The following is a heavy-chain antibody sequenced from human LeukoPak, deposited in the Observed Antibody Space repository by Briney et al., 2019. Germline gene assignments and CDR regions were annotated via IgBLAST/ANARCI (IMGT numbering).Heavy chain of an antibody. CDR2: ISYDGSNK. CDR3: ARFGGSGSYSGY. J-gene: IGHJ4*02. CDR1: GFTFSSYA. V-gene: IGHV3-30-3*01. D-gene: IGHD1-26*01. Sequence: GGSLRLSCAASGFTFSSYAMHWVRQVPGKGLEWVAVISYDGSNKYYADSVKGRFTISRDNSKNTLYLQMNSLRAEDTAVYYCARFGGSGSYSGYWGQGTLVTVSS.